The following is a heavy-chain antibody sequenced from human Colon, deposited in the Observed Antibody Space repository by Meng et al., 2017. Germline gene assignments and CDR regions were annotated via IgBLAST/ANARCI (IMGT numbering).Heavy chain of an antibody. J-gene: IGHJ4*02. CDR1: GYDFTNYG. V-gene: IGHV7-4-1*02. Sequence: VQLVQSGPGLKKPGSSVKVSCKASGYDFTNYGMNLVRQAPGQGLEWIGWINTYTGNPAYAQGFTGRFVFSLDTSVSTAYLQISSLKAEDTAVYYCATAVTTVPFDYWGQGTLVTVSS. CDR2: INTYTGNP. CDR3: ATAVTTVPFDY. D-gene: IGHD4-17*01.